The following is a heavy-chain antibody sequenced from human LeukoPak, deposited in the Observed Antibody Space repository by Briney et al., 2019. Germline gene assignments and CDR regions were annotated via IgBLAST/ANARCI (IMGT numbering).Heavy chain of an antibody. V-gene: IGHV4-59*01. CDR1: GGSISSYY. D-gene: IGHD2-2*01. CDR2: IYYSGST. CDR3: ARVLEVVPYFDY. J-gene: IGHJ4*02. Sequence: PSETLSLTCTVSGGSISSYYWSWIRQPPGKGLECIGYIYYSGSTSYNPSLKSRVTISIDTSKNQFSLKLSSVTAADTALYYYARVLEVVPYFDYWGQGTLVTVSS.